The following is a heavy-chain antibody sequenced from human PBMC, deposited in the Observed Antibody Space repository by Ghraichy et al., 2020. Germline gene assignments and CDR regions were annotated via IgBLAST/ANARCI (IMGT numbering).Heavy chain of an antibody. J-gene: IGHJ6*02. V-gene: IGHV3-23*01. CDR1: GFTFSSYA. CDR2: ISGSGGST. CDR3: ATTYWFRGYYYYGMDV. D-gene: IGHD2-8*02. Sequence: GGSLRLSCAASGFTFSSYAMSWVRQAPGKGLEWVSAISGSGGSTYYADSVKGRFTISRDNSKNTLYLQMNSLRAEDTAVYYCATTYWFRGYYYYGMDVWGQGTTVTVSS.